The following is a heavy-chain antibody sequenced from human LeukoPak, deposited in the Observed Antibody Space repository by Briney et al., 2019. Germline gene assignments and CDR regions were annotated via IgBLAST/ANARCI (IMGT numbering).Heavy chain of an antibody. Sequence: PSETLSLTCTVSGGSVSSGSYYWSWIRQPPGKGLEWIGYIYYSGSTNYNPSLKSRVTISVDTSKNQFSLKLSSVTAADTAVYYCARDLLPAGGYYFDYWGQGTLATVSS. V-gene: IGHV4-61*01. CDR1: GGSVSSGSYY. CDR2: IYYSGST. J-gene: IGHJ4*02. CDR3: ARDLLPAGGYYFDY. D-gene: IGHD6-25*01.